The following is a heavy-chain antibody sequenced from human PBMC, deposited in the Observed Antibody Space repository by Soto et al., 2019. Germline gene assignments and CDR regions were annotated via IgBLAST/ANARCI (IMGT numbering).Heavy chain of an antibody. CDR3: ASFGVASMNWLDP. J-gene: IGHJ5*02. V-gene: IGHV4-30-4*01. CDR2: IYYSGNT. D-gene: IGHD3-3*01. CDR1: GASITSPDYY. Sequence: SETLSLTCTVSGASITSPDYYWNWIRQPPGKGLEWIGSIYYSGNTYYKTSLKSRLSISTDTSKNQFSLKLNFVTAADTAVYYCASFGVASMNWLDPWGQGTLVTVSS.